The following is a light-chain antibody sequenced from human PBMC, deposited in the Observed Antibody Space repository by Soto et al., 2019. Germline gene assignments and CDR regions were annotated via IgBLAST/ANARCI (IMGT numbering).Light chain of an antibody. V-gene: IGLV7-43*01. CDR2: STN. J-gene: IGLJ2*01. CDR1: TGAVTSGYY. CDR3: LLYYGGQLGV. Sequence: VVTQEPSLTVSPGGTVTLTCASNTGAVTSGYYPNWFQQKPGQAPRALIYSTNNKYSWTPPRFSGSLLGGKAALTLSGVQPEDEADYYCLLYYGGQLGVFGGGSKLTVL.